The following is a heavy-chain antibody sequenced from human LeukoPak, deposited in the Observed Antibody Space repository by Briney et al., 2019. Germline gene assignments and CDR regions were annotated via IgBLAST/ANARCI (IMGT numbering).Heavy chain of an antibody. D-gene: IGHD3-3*01. V-gene: IGHV1-46*01. CDR1: GYTFIAYY. CDR3: ARDRRELEISIFGVETDY. CDR2: INPRGGYT. Sequence: ASVKVSCKASGYTFIAYYMHWVRQAPGQGLEWMGVINPRGGYTNYAQQFQGRVTMTRYTSTRTVYMDLSSLTSEDTAVYYCARDRRELEISIFGVETDYWGQGTLVTVSS. J-gene: IGHJ4*02.